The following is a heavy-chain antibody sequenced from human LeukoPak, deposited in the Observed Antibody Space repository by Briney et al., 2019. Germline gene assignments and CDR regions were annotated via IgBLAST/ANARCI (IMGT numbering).Heavy chain of an antibody. CDR2: IYYSGST. CDR1: GGSISSYY. V-gene: IGHV4-59*01. Sequence: SETLSLTCTVSGGSISSYYWSWIRQPPGKGLEWIGYIYYSGSTNYNPPLKSRVTISVDTSKNQFSLKLSSVTAADTAVYYCARVEPYDSSGYYFDYWGQGTLVTVSS. J-gene: IGHJ4*02. CDR3: ARVEPYDSSGYYFDY. D-gene: IGHD3-22*01.